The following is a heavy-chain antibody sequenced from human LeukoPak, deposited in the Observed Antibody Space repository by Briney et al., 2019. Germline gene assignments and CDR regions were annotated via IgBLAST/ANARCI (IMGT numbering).Heavy chain of an antibody. J-gene: IGHJ4*02. CDR3: AKRSGAPNNFDY. CDR1: GFTFDEHD. CDR2: ISKDGGNK. Sequence: GGSLRLSCAASGFTFDEHDMYWVRQVPGKGLEWVCLISKDGGNKHYADSVKGRFSISRDNDRNSLSLQMNSLRSEDTALYFCAKRSGAPNNFDYWGQGALVTVSS. V-gene: IGHV3-43*02. D-gene: IGHD1-1*01.